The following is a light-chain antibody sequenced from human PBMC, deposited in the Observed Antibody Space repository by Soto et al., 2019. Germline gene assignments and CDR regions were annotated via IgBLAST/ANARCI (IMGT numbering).Light chain of an antibody. V-gene: IGLV4-69*01. CDR1: SGHSSYA. J-gene: IGLJ2*01. CDR3: QTWGTGGV. Sequence: QLVLTQSPSASASLGASVKLTCTLRSGHSSYAIAWHQQQPEKGPRYLMKLNSDGSHSKGDGIPDRFSGSSSGAERYLTISSLQSEDAADYYCQTWGTGGVFGGGTKVTVL. CDR2: LNSDGSH.